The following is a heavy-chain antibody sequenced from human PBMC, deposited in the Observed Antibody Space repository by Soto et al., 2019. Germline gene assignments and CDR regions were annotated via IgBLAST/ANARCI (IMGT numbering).Heavy chain of an antibody. CDR3: AKDQKQWLPYYYYGMDV. CDR2: ISGSGGST. V-gene: IGHV3-23*01. Sequence: EVQLLESGGGLVQPGGSLRLSCAASGFTFSSYAMSWVRQAPGKGLEWVSAISGSGGSTYYADSGKGRFTISRDNSKNTLYLQMNSLRAEDTAVYYCAKDQKQWLPYYYYGMDVWGQGTTVTVSS. D-gene: IGHD6-19*01. CDR1: GFTFSSYA. J-gene: IGHJ6*02.